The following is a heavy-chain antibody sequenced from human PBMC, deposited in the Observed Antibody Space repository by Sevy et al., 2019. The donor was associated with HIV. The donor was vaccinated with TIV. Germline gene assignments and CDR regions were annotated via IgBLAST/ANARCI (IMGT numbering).Heavy chain of an antibody. J-gene: IGHJ4*02. D-gene: IGHD7-27*01. CDR3: VKDPLISLGADLFDY. CDR2: IQYDGGNK. CDR1: GFTFNSHG. V-gene: IGHV3-30*02. Sequence: GGSLRLSCATSGFTFNSHGMHWVRQAPGKGLEWVSFIQYDGGNKNYADSVKGRFTISRDNSKNTLYLQLSSLSAEDTALYYCVKDPLISLGADLFDYWGQGTLVTVSS.